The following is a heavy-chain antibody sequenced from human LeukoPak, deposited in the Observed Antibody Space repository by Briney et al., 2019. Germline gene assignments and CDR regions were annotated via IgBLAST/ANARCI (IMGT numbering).Heavy chain of an antibody. CDR1: GFTFSDHY. J-gene: IGHJ4*02. Sequence: PGGSLRLSCATSGFTFSDHYMDWVRQAPGKGLERVGRSENKASSYTTHYAASVKGRFTISRDASTNSVYLQMHSLKTEDTAVYYCARALHYGFDYWGQGTLVTVSS. D-gene: IGHD4-17*01. CDR3: ARALHYGFDY. CDR2: SENKASSYTT. V-gene: IGHV3-72*01.